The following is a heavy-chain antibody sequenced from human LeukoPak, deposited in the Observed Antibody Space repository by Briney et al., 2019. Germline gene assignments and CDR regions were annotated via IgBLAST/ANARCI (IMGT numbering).Heavy chain of an antibody. CDR1: GYTFTSYY. V-gene: IGHV1-46*01. CDR3: ARDWGRAVAVTGHIDY. Sequence: ASVKLSCKVSGYTFTSYYMHWVRQAPGQGLEWMGIINPSGGSTSYAQMFQGRVTMTRDTSTSTVYMELSSLRSEDTGVYYCARDWGRAVAVTGHIDYWGQGTLVTVSS. D-gene: IGHD6-19*01. CDR2: INPSGGST. J-gene: IGHJ4*02.